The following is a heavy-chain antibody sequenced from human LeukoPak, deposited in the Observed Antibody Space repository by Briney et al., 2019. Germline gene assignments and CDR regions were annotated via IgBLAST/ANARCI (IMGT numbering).Heavy chain of an antibody. D-gene: IGHD1-26*01. J-gene: IGHJ4*02. V-gene: IGHV1-18*01. Sequence: EASVKVSCKASGYTFTSYGIRWVRQAPGQGLEWMGWISAYNGNTNYAQKLQGRVTMTTDTSTSTAYMELRSLTSDDTAVYYCARAAATGGSGSDYWGQGTLVTVSS. CDR2: ISAYNGNT. CDR1: GYTFTSYG. CDR3: ARAAATGGSGSDY.